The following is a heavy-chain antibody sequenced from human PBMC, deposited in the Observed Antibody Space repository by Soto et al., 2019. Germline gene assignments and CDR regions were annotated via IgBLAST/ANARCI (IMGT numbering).Heavy chain of an antibody. CDR1: GFTFSSYA. D-gene: IGHD3-10*01. CDR2: ISSNGGSR. V-gene: IGHV3-64D*06. J-gene: IGHJ3*02. Sequence: GRSLRLSCSASGFTFSSYAMHWVRQAPGKGLEYVSAISSNGGSRYYADSVNGRFAISRDNSKNTVYLHMSSLRAEDTAVYYCVNDGAMVRGVRDGLDIWGQGTMVTVSS. CDR3: VNDGAMVRGVRDGLDI.